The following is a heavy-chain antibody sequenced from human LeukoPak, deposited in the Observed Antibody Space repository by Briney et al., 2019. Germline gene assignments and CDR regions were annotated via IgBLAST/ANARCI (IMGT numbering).Heavy chain of an antibody. V-gene: IGHV3-48*01. CDR3: ARGFDDILTGFMSAFDI. J-gene: IGHJ3*02. CDR2: ISSSSSTI. CDR1: GFTFSSYS. D-gene: IGHD3-9*01. Sequence: GGSLRLSCAASGFTFSSYSMNWVRQAPGKGLEWVSYISSSSSTIYYADSVKGRFTISRDNAKNSLYLQMNSLRAEDTAVYYCARGFDDILTGFMSAFDIWGQGTMVTVSS.